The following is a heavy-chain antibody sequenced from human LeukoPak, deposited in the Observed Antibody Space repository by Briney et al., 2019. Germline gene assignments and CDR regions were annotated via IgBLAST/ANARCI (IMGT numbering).Heavy chain of an antibody. V-gene: IGHV4-34*01. D-gene: IGHD3-16*01. Sequence: SETLSLTCAVYGGSFSGYYWSWIRQPPGKGLEWIGKINHSGSTNYNPSLKSRVTISVDTSKNQFSLKLSSVTAADTAVYYCARGGDSLWWGYYGMDVWGQGTTVTVSS. CDR2: INHSGST. CDR3: ARGGDSLWWGYYGMDV. J-gene: IGHJ6*02. CDR1: GGSFSGYY.